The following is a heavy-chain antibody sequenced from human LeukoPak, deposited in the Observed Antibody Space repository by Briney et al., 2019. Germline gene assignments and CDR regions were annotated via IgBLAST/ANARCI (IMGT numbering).Heavy chain of an antibody. CDR2: IYYSGST. V-gene: IGHV4-59*01. CDR1: GGSISSYY. CDR3: ARAGPGTSSGLGGYPPDYYYYMDV. Sequence: SETLSLTCTVSGGSISSYYWSWIRQHPGKGLEWIGYIYYSGSTNYNPSLKSRVTISVDTSKNQFSLKLSSVTAADTAVYYCARAGPGTSSGLGGYPPDYYYYMDVWGKGTTVTVSS. D-gene: IGHD3-22*01. J-gene: IGHJ6*03.